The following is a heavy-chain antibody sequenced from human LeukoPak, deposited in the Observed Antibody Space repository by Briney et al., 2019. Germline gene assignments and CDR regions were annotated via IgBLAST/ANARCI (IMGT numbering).Heavy chain of an antibody. Sequence: SETLSLTCAVSGDPINSIDWWSWIRQHPGKGLEWIGYIYYSGSTYYNPSLKSRVTISVDTSKNQFSLKLSSVTAADTAVYYCARLYCSGGSCNHFDYWGQGTLVTVSS. D-gene: IGHD2-15*01. CDR1: GDPINSIDW. CDR2: IYYSGST. J-gene: IGHJ4*02. V-gene: IGHV4-31*11. CDR3: ARLYCSGGSCNHFDY.